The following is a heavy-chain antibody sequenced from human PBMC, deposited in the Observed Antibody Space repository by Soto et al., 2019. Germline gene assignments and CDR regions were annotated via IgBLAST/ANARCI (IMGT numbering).Heavy chain of an antibody. D-gene: IGHD3-10*01. J-gene: IGHJ6*02. Sequence: QVQLQESGPGLVKPSETMSLSCTDYGGSISSYYWSWFRQSPGQRMEWIGYVHHSWGSSYNPSLQSRGAISLHTSKSQCPLKVTLVTGTDTAVYYRALQWFGPLHGLVDVWGQGTTVTVSS. V-gene: IGHV4-59*08. CDR3: ALQWFGPLHGLVDV. CDR1: GGSISSYY. CDR2: VHHSWGS.